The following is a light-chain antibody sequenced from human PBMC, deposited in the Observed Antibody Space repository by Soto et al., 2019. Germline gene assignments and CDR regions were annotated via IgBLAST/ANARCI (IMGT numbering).Light chain of an antibody. V-gene: IGKV3-20*01. J-gene: IGKJ2*01. Sequence: ELMLSQYPGTVSFSPGERASRSGGAFQSVSSSSLAWYQQRPGQAPRLLIFTASSRATGTPDRFSGSGSGTDFTLTISRLEPEDFAVYYCQLYGSSPPYIFGPGTKVDI. CDR2: TAS. CDR1: QSVSSSS. CDR3: QLYGSSPPYI.